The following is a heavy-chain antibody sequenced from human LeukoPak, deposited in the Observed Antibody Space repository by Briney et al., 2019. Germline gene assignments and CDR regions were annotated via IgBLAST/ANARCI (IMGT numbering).Heavy chain of an antibody. V-gene: IGHV3-23*01. CDR1: GFTFSSYA. D-gene: IGHD5-18*01. J-gene: IGHJ4*02. CDR2: ISSGGDNT. CDR3: AREDATMVLSLDY. Sequence: PGGSLRLSCAASGFTFSSYAMSWVRQAPGKGLEWVSAISSGGDNTYYADSVKGRLTISRDNSKNTLYVQMTNLRAEDTAVYYCAREDATMVLSLDYWGQGALVTVSS.